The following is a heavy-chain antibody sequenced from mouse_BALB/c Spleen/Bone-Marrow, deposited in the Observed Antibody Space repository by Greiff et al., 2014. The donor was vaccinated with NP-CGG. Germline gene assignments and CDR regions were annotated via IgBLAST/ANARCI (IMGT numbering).Heavy chain of an antibody. J-gene: IGHJ2*01. V-gene: IGHV14-3*02. D-gene: IGHD1-1*01. CDR1: GFNIKETY. Sequence: VTLKESGAELVKPGASVKLSCTASGFNIKETYMHWVKQRPEQGLEWIGRIDPANGNTKYDPKFQGKATITADTSSNTAYLQLSSLTSEDTAVYYCARYYYGYYFDYWGLGTTLTVSS. CDR3: ARYYYGYYFDY. CDR2: IDPANGNT.